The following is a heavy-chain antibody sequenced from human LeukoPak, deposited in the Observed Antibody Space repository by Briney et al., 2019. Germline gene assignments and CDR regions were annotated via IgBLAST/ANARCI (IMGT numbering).Heavy chain of an antibody. CDR3: ARRLPGFLVRGVLNGNWFDP. D-gene: IGHD3-10*01. V-gene: IGHV4-34*01. J-gene: IGHJ5*02. CDR2: INHSGST. CDR1: GFTFSSYG. Sequence: GSLRLSCAASGFTFSSYGMHWVRQSPGKGLEWIGEINHSGSTKYNPSLKNRVTISVDTSKNQFSLKLSSVTAADTAVYHCARRLPGFLVRGVLNGNWFDPWGQGTLVTVSS.